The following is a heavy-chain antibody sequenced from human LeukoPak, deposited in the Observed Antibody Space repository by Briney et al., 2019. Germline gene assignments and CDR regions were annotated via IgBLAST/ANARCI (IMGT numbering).Heavy chain of an antibody. Sequence: GESLKISCQGSGYSFTSYWIGWVRQMPGKGLEWMGIIYSGDSDTRYSPSFQAQVTISADKSIGTACLQWSSLNASDTALYCCAVPFHDDSSGYNYWGQGTLVTVSS. J-gene: IGHJ4*02. CDR1: GYSFTSYW. D-gene: IGHD3-22*01. CDR3: AVPFHDDSSGYNY. V-gene: IGHV5-51*01. CDR2: IYSGDSDT.